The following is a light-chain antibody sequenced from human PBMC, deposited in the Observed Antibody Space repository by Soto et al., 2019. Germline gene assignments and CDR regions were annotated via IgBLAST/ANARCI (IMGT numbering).Light chain of an antibody. V-gene: IGKV3-20*01. CDR2: GAS. Sequence: EIMLTQSPGTLALSPGERATLSCRASQSVNNNYLTWYRQKRGQAPRLLIHGASSRATGIPDRFSGSGSGTDFTLIISRLEPEDFAVYYCQQYGDSPFTFGPGTKVGIK. CDR3: QQYGDSPFT. J-gene: IGKJ3*01. CDR1: QSVNNNY.